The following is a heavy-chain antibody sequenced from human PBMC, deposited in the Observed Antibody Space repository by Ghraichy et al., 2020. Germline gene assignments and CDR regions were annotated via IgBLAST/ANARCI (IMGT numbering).Heavy chain of an antibody. CDR2: IYYSGST. CDR1: GGSISSSSYY. Sequence: SETLSLTCTVSGGSISSSSYYWGWIRQPPGKGLEWIGSIYYSGSTYYNPSLKSRVTISVDTSKNQFSLKLSSVTAADTAVYYCARLAPGFPFDYWGQGTLVTVSS. J-gene: IGHJ4*02. CDR3: ARLAPGFPFDY. V-gene: IGHV4-39*01.